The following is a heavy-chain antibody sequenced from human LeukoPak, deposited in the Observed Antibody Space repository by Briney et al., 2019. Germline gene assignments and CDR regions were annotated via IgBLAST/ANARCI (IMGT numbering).Heavy chain of an antibody. CDR2: INPNSGGT. V-gene: IGHV1-2*02. CDR1: GYTFIGYY. Sequence: ASVKVSCKASGYTFIGYYIHWVRQAPGQGHEWMGWINPNSGGTNYAQRFQGRVTMTRDTSISTAYMELSGLRSDDTAVYYCARDASPFDYWGQGTLVTVSS. CDR3: ARDASPFDY. J-gene: IGHJ4*02.